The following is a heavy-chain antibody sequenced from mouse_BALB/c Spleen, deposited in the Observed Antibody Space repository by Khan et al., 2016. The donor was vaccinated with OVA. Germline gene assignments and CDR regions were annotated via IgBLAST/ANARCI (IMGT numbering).Heavy chain of an antibody. CDR1: GYSITSDYV. J-gene: IGHJ2*02. Sequence: VQLKESGPGLVKPSQSLSLTCTVTGYSITSDYVWNWIRQLPGNKLEWMGFISYSGNTKYNPLLKSRFTITRDTSKNQFFLQLNYVTTEDTAKYYCARVYGGDFDYWGQGTSLTVSS. V-gene: IGHV3-2*02. CDR3: ARVYGGDFDY. CDR2: ISYSGNT. D-gene: IGHD1-1*01.